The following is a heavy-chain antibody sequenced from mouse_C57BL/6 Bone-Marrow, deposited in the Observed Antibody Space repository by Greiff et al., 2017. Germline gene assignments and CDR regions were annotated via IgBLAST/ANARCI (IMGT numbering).Heavy chain of an antibody. CDR1: GYTFTSYW. CDR3: ARSGPLGRSFDY. J-gene: IGHJ2*01. CDR2: IYPTSGRT. V-gene: IGHV1-55*01. Sequence: VQLQQPGAELVKPGASVKMSCKASGYTFTSYWLTWVTQRPGQGLEWIGDIYPTSGRTNYNEKFKSKAILTVDTSSHTAYMQLSSLTSEDSAVFYCARSGPLGRSFDYWGQGTTLTVSS. D-gene: IGHD4-1*01.